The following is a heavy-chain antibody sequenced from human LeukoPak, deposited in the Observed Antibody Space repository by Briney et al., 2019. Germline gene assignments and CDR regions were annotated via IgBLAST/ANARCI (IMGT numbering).Heavy chain of an antibody. CDR3: ASEMATSYNYYGMDV. CDR1: GFTVSSNY. J-gene: IGHJ6*02. V-gene: IGHV3-53*01. D-gene: IGHD5-24*01. CDR2: IYSGGST. Sequence: HPGGSLRLSCAASGFTVSSNYMSWVRQAPGKGLEWVSVIYSGGSTYYADSVKGRFTISRDKSKNTLYLQMNSLRAEDTAVYYCASEMATSYNYYGMDVWGQGTTVTVSS.